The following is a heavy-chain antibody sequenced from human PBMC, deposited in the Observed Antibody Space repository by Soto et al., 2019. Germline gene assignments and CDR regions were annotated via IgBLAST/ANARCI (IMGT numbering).Heavy chain of an antibody. CDR3: ATHIVVVVAATRRIYYYYGMDV. Sequence: SVKVSCKASGGTFSSYAISWVRQAPGQGLEWMGGIIPIFGTANYAQKFQGRVTITADESTSTAYMELSSLRSEDTAVYYSATHIVVVVAATRRIYYYYGMDVWGQGTTVTVSS. J-gene: IGHJ6*02. CDR2: IIPIFGTA. D-gene: IGHD2-15*01. CDR1: GGTFSSYA. V-gene: IGHV1-69*13.